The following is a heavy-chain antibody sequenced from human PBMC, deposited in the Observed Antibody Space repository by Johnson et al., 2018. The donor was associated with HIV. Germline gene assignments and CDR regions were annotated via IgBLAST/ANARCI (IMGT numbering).Heavy chain of an antibody. J-gene: IGHJ3*02. Sequence: VQVVESGGGVVQPGRSLRLSCAAYGFIFSSYWMSWVRQAPGKGLEWVANIKQDGSEKYYVDSVKVRFTISRDNAENSLYLQMNSLRAEDTAVYYCARGQLQWPASVNDGFDIWGQGTMVTVSS. V-gene: IGHV3-7*01. CDR1: GFIFSSYW. D-gene: IGHD6-19*01. CDR3: ARGQLQWPASVNDGFDI. CDR2: IKQDGSEK.